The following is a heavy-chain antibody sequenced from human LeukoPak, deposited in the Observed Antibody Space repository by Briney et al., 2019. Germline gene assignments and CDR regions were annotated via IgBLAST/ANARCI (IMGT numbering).Heavy chain of an antibody. J-gene: IGHJ4*02. V-gene: IGHV3-30-3*01. CDR1: GGTFSSYA. CDR2: ISYDGSNR. D-gene: IGHD6-19*01. CDR3: ARGRGVGEQWLLRGYFDY. Sequence: PGRALRLSCAASGGTFSSYARHWVRQAPGKGLEWVAVISYDGSNRYYADSVKGRFTISRDSSKNTLYLQMNSLRVEDTALYYCARGRGVGEQWLLRGYFDYWGQGTLVTVSS.